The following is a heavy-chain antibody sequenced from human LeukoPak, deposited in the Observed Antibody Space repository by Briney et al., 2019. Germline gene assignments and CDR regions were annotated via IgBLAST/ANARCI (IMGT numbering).Heavy chain of an antibody. V-gene: IGHV1-2*02. CDR1: GYTFMSYG. D-gene: IGHD4-23*01. CDR3: ARDPDYGGNYDY. J-gene: IGHJ4*02. CDR2: INPNSGGT. Sequence: ASVKVSCKASGYTFMSYGIHWVRQAPGQGLEWMGWINPNSGGTNYAQKFQGRVTMTRDTSISTAYMELSRLRSDDTAVYYCARDPDYGGNYDYWGQGTLVTVSS.